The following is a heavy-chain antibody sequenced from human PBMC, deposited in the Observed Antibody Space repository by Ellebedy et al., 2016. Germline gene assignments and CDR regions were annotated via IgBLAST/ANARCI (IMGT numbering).Heavy chain of an antibody. CDR3: TREAGGSFVDS. CDR2: ISSSGSLK. V-gene: IGHV3-48*04. Sequence: GGSLRLXXAAPGFTFSSYSFNWIRQAPGKGLEWVSQISSSGSLKFYADSLRDRFTISRDNAKNLLHLQMNSLTAEDTAVYFCTREAGGSFVDSWGQGVLVTVSS. D-gene: IGHD1-26*01. CDR1: GFTFSSYS. J-gene: IGHJ4*02.